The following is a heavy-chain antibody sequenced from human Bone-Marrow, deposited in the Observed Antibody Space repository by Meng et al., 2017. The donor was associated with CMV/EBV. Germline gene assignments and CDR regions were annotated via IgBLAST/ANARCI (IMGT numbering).Heavy chain of an antibody. V-gene: IGHV1-18*01. Sequence: ASVKVSCKASGYTFTSYGISWVRQAPGQGLEWMGWISAYNGNTNYAQKLQGRVTMTTDTSTSTAYMELRSLRSDDTAVYYCARVEVYCSSTSCSDAFAIWGQGTMVNVAS. CDR2: ISAYNGNT. J-gene: IGHJ3*02. CDR1: GYTFTSYG. CDR3: ARVEVYCSSTSCSDAFAI. D-gene: IGHD2-2*01.